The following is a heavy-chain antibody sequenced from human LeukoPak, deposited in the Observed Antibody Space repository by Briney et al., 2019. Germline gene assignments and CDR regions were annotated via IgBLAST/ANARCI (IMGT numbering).Heavy chain of an antibody. D-gene: IGHD4-23*01. CDR3: ARGFMATVVPFDY. CDR1: GYTFTNYA. V-gene: IGHV7-4-1*02. CDR2: INTNTGNP. Sequence: ASVKVSCKAAGYTFTNYARNWVRQAPGQGLEWMGWINTNTGNPTYAKGFTGRFVYSLDTSVSTAYLQISSLKAEDAAVYYCARGFMATVVPFDYWGQGTRVTVSS. J-gene: IGHJ4*02.